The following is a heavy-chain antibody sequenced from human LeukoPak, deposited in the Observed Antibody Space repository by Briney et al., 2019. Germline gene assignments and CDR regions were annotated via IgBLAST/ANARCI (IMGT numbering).Heavy chain of an antibody. V-gene: IGHV4-61*10. CDR1: GGSISSGRYY. CDR2: IYYSGST. J-gene: IGHJ4*02. Sequence: PSQTLSLTCTVSGGSISSGRYYWSWIRQPAGKGLEWIGYIYYSGSTNYNPSLKNRVTISVDTSKNQFSLKLSSVTAADTAVYYCARAPPNWGSWGYFDYWGQGTLVTVSS. D-gene: IGHD7-27*01. CDR3: ARAPPNWGSWGYFDY.